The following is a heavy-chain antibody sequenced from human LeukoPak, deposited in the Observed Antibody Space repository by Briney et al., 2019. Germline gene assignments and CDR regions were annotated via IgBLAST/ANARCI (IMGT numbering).Heavy chain of an antibody. V-gene: IGHV4-38-2*02. D-gene: IGHD3-22*01. CDR3: ARMGVSYYYDSTTYYPIAFDV. J-gene: IGHJ3*01. Sequence: SETLSLTCTVSGYSISGGYYWGWIRRSPEKGLEWIATIFHSGSIYYNPSLKSRVTLSADTSKNQFSLKLNSVSAADTAVYYCARMGVSYYYDSTTYYPIAFDVWGQGTMVTVSS. CDR2: IFHSGSI. CDR1: GYSISGGYY.